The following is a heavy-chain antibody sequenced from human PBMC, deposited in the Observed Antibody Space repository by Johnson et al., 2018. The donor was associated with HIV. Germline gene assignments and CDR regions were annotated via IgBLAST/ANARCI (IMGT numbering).Heavy chain of an antibody. J-gene: IGHJ3*02. V-gene: IGHV3-9*01. CDR3: AKDKAAAGPEAFDI. Sequence: VQLVESGGGLVQPGGSLRLSCAASGFTFDDYAMHWVRQAPGKGLEWVSSISWNIGCIGYADSVKGRFTISRDNAKNSLYLQMNSLRAEDTALYYCAKDKAAAGPEAFDIWGQGTMVTVSS. CDR2: ISWNIGCI. CDR1: GFTFDDYA. D-gene: IGHD6-13*01.